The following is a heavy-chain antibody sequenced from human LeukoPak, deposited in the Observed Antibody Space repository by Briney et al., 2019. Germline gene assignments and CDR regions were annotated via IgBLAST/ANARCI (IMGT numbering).Heavy chain of an antibody. CDR2: INHSGST. Sequence: SETLSLTCAVYGGSFSGYYWSWLRQPPGKGLEWIGEINHSGSTNYNPSLKSRVTISVDTSKNQFSLKLSSVTAADTAVYYCARELVGVPHSSSSADYFDYWGQGTLVAVSS. CDR3: ARELVGVPHSSSSADYFDY. D-gene: IGHD6-6*01. V-gene: IGHV4-34*01. CDR1: GGSFSGYY. J-gene: IGHJ4*02.